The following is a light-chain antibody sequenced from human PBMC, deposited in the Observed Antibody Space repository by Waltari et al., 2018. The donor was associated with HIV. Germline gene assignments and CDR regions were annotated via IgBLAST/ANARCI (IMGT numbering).Light chain of an antibody. CDR1: QSISSY. Sequence: DIQMTQSPSSLSASVGDRVTLTCRARQSISSYLNWYQQKPGKAPKVLIYAASSLQSGVPSRFSGSGSGTDFTLTISSLQPEDFATYYCQQSYSTPPTFGGGTKVEIK. CDR3: QQSYSTPPT. J-gene: IGKJ4*01. CDR2: AAS. V-gene: IGKV1-39*01.